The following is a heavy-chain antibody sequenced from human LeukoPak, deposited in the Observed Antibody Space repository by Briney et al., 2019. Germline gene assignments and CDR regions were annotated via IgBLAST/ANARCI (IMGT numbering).Heavy chain of an antibody. CDR2: IYYSGST. CDR3: ARDLMLSRRFDP. J-gene: IGHJ5*02. CDR1: GGSISSGDYY. D-gene: IGHD2-8*01. Sequence: SQTLSLTCTVSGGSISSGDYYWSWIRQPPGKGLEWIGYIYYSGSTYYNPSLKSRVTISVDTSKNQFSLKLSSVTAADTAVYYCARDLMLSRRFDPWGQGTLVTVSP. V-gene: IGHV4-30-4*01.